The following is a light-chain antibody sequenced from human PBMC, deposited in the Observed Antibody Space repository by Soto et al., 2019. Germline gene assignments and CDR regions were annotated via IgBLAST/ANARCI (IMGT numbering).Light chain of an antibody. J-gene: IGKJ1*01. CDR3: QQFGISPWT. Sequence: KVMTQSPCPLSVAQEDTSTPSCRATRLIGHNYLAWYQQNPGQAPRLLIYATSNRATGIPARFSGSGYGTDFTLTISSLEPEDFAAYYCQQFGISPWTFGQGTKVDIK. CDR2: ATS. CDR1: RLIGHNY. V-gene: IGKV3-20*01.